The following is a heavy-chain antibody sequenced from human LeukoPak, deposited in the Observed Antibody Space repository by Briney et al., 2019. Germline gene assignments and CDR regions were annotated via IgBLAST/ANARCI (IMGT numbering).Heavy chain of an antibody. CDR2: ISGSGGST. CDR1: GFAFSSYA. CDR3: AKSPDVAGTGRFDN. V-gene: IGHV3-23*01. D-gene: IGHD6-19*01. Sequence: PGGSLRLSCVGSGFAFSSYAMNWVRQAPGKGLEWVSSISGSGGSTYYADSVKGRFSISRDNSKNTLYLQMNSLRVEDTAVYYCAKSPDVAGTGRFDNWGQGTLVTVSS. J-gene: IGHJ4*02.